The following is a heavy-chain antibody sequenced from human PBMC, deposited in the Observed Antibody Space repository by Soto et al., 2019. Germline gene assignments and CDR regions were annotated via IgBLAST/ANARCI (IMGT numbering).Heavy chain of an antibody. CDR1: GGSISNYY. V-gene: IGHV4-59*01. D-gene: IGHD2-15*01. CDR3: AYSEIYDRFDP. Sequence: QVQLQESGPGLVKPSETLSLTCSVSGGSISNYYWNWIRQPPGKGLEWVGYVFYTGSTEYNPSLKTHVTIRVDTAKIHFSLNLRSVSDADTAVFYCAYSEIYDRFDPLGQGSLGTGFS. CDR2: VFYTGST. J-gene: IGHJ5*02.